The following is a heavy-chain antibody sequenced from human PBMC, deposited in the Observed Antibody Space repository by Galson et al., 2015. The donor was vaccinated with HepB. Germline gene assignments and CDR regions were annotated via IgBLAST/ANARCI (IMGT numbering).Heavy chain of an antibody. D-gene: IGHD5-18*01. Sequence: SETLSLTCTVSGDSVSRGRYFWTWIRQSPGMGLEWIGQTYDNGRSDQNPSLKSRGTILMDTSKNHFSLRLSSVTAADSAVYYCARVPEYNYGYNGLDVWGPGTTVTVSS. CDR3: ARVPEYNYGYNGLDV. J-gene: IGHJ6*02. CDR1: GDSVSRGRYF. CDR2: TYDNGRS. V-gene: IGHV4-61*03.